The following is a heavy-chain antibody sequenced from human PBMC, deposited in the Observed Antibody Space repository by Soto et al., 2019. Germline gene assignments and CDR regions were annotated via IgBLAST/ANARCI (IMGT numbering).Heavy chain of an antibody. V-gene: IGHV1-3*01. CDR3: ARGDTAMVNSLIDY. J-gene: IGHJ4*02. D-gene: IGHD5-18*01. CDR1: GYTFTSYA. CDR2: INAGNGNT. Sequence: GSSVKVSCKASGYTFTSYAMHWVRQAPGQRLEWMGWINAGNGNTKYSQKFQGRVTITRDTSASTAYMELSSLRSEDTAVYYCARGDTAMVNSLIDYWGQGTLVTVSS.